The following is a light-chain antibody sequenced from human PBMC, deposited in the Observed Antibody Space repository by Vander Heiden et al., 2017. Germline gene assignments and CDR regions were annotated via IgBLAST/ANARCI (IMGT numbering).Light chain of an antibody. Sequence: DIQMTQSPSTLSASVGDRVTITCRASQSISSWLAWYQQKPGKAPKLLIYKASSLKSGVPSRFSGSGSGTEFTLTISSLQPDDSATYYCQQYDTYWWTFDQGTKVEIK. CDR2: KAS. CDR3: QQYDTYWWT. J-gene: IGKJ1*01. V-gene: IGKV1-5*03. CDR1: QSISSW.